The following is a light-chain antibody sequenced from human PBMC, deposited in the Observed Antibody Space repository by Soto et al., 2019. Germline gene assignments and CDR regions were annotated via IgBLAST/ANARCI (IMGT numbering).Light chain of an antibody. CDR3: QQYGSSPET. CDR1: QSISSD. V-gene: IGKV3-15*01. J-gene: IGKJ1*01. Sequence: EIVMTQSPATLSVSPGERATLSCRASQSISSDVAWYQQKPGQAPRPLIYGASTTATGIPARFSGSGSGTEFTLTISSLQSEDFAVYYCQQYGSSPETFGQGTKVDIK. CDR2: GAS.